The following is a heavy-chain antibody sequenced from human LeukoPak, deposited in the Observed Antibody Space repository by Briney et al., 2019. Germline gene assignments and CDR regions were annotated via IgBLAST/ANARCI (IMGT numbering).Heavy chain of an antibody. Sequence: ASVKVSCKASGYTFTGYYMHWVRQAPGQGLEWMGWINPNSGGTNYAQKFQGRVTMTRDTSISTAYMELSRLRSEDTAVYYCARGRDYGEEWDYWGQGTLVTVSS. D-gene: IGHD4-17*01. CDR2: INPNSGGT. CDR1: GYTFTGYY. CDR3: ARGRDYGEEWDY. V-gene: IGHV1-2*02. J-gene: IGHJ4*02.